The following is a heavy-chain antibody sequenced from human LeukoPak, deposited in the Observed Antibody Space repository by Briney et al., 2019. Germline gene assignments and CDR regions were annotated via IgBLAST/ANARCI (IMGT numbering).Heavy chain of an antibody. CDR3: ARPLMYYYGSETYFWFDP. CDR2: IKQDGSEK. CDR1: GFTFDDYA. Sequence: GGSLRLSCAASGFTFDDYAMHWVRQAPGKGLEWVANIKQDGSEKYYVDSVKGRFTISRDNVKNSLYLQMNSLRAEDTAVYYCARPLMYYYGSETYFWFDPWGQGTPVTVSS. V-gene: IGHV3-7*01. D-gene: IGHD3-10*01. J-gene: IGHJ5*02.